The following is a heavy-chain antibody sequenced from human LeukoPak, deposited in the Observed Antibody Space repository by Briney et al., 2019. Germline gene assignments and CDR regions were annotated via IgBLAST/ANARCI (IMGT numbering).Heavy chain of an antibody. CDR2: ISGSGGST. CDR3: AKAAGVVPAAIHYMDV. Sequence: GGSLRLSCAASGFTFSSYAMSWVRQAPGKGLEGVSAISGSGGSTYYADSVKGRFTISRDNSKNTLYLQMNSLRAEGTAVYYCAKAAGVVPAAIHYMDVWGKGTTVTVSS. D-gene: IGHD2-2*01. V-gene: IGHV3-23*01. J-gene: IGHJ6*03. CDR1: GFTFSSYA.